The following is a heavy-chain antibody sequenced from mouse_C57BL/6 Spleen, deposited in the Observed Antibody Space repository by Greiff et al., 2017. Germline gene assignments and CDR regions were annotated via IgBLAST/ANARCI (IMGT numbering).Heavy chain of an antibody. Sequence: VQLQESGAELARPGASVKLSCKASGYTFTSYGISWVKQRTGQGLEWIGEIYPRSGNTYYNEKFKGKATLTADKSSSTAYMELRSLTSEDSAVYFCARRGNSNGAMDYWGQGTSVTVSS. CDR3: ARRGNSNGAMDY. J-gene: IGHJ4*01. V-gene: IGHV1-81*01. CDR2: IYPRSGNT. CDR1: GYTFTSYG. D-gene: IGHD2-5*01.